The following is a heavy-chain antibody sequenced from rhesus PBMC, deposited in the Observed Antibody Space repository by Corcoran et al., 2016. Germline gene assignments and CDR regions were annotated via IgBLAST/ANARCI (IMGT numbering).Heavy chain of an antibody. CDR3: ARKEDGNGII. CDR1: GASRSPSS. D-gene: IGHD4-29*01. CDR2: VVGRTGGA. J-gene: IGHJ1*01. V-gene: IGHV4S5*01. Sequence: QVHLQESGPGLVKPSEPISRTCLLFGASRSPSSWYWIRHPPGKGLGWIGYVVGRTGGAFHNPSLNTRVTISTNPSKNQFSLRLNSVTGADTAVYYCARKEDGNGIIWGQGVMVTVSS.